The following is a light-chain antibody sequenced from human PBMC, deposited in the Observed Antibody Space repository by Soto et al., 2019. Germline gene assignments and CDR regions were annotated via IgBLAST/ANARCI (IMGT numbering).Light chain of an antibody. CDR3: QQANSFPLT. CDR1: HDIGSW. V-gene: IGKV1D-12*01. CDR2: TAS. J-gene: IGKJ4*02. Sequence: DIPTTQSPSSVSASVGDRVTITCRAGHDIGSWLTWYQNKTGKATKLLISTASSLQSGVPSRFSGSGSGTEFTLTISSLQPEDFATYYCQQANSFPLTFGGGTKVYIK.